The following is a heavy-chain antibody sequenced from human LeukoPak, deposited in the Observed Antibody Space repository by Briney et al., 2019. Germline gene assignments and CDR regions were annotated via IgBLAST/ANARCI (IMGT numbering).Heavy chain of an antibody. J-gene: IGHJ6*02. D-gene: IGHD1-14*01. CDR2: VSSSSSYI. V-gene: IGHV3-21*01. CDR1: GFTFSIAW. CDR3: AREAGLYGMDV. Sequence: GGSLRLSCVASGFTFSIAWMSWARQAPGKGLEWVSSVSSSSSYIYYADSVKGRFTISRDNAKNSLYLQMNSLRAEDTAVYYCAREAGLYGMDVWGQGTTVTVSS.